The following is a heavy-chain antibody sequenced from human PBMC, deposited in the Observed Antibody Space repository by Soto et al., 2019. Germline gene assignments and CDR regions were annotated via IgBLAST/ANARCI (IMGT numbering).Heavy chain of an antibody. CDR2: IWYDGSNK. Sequence: QVQLVESGGGVVQPGRSLRLSCAASGFTFSSYGMHWVRQAPGKGLEWVAVIWYDGSNKYYADSVKGRFTISRDNSKNTLYLQMNGLRAEDTAVYYCARDFAVSRTYSYGIDYWGQGTLVTVSS. D-gene: IGHD5-18*01. V-gene: IGHV3-33*01. J-gene: IGHJ4*02. CDR3: ARDFAVSRTYSYGIDY. CDR1: GFTFSSYG.